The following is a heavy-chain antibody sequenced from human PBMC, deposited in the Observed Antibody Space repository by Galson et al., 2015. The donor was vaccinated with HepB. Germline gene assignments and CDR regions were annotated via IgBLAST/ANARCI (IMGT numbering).Heavy chain of an antibody. CDR1: GFTFSSYG. V-gene: IGHV3-30*18. CDR2: ISYDGSNK. D-gene: IGHD5-24*01. Sequence: SLRLSCAASGFTFSSYGMHWVRQAPGKGLEWVAVISYDGSNKYYADSVKGRFTISRDNSKNTLYLQMNSLRAEDTAVYYCAKDDSRALGMATIRGAFDIWGQGTMVTVSS. J-gene: IGHJ3*02. CDR3: AKDDSRALGMATIRGAFDI.